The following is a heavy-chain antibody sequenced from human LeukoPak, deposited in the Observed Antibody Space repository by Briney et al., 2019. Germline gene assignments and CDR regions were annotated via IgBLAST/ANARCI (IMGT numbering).Heavy chain of an antibody. CDR2: ISAYNGNT. J-gene: IGHJ4*02. V-gene: IGHV1-18*01. D-gene: IGHD3-16*02. Sequence: ASVEVSCKASGYTFPSYGISWVRQAPGQGLEWMGWISAYNGNTNYAQKLQGRVTMTTDTSTSTAYMELRSLRSDDTAVYYCARDQHVWGSYRTFDYWGQGTLATVSS. CDR3: ARDQHVWGSYRTFDY. CDR1: GYTFPSYG.